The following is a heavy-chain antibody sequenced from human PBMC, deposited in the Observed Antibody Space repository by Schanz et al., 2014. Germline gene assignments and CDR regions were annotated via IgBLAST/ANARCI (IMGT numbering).Heavy chain of an antibody. J-gene: IGHJ4*02. CDR1: GFTVSKNY. CDR2: IYTDGST. D-gene: IGHD5-18*01. CDR3: ARGTDTAMEHRPFDY. Sequence: VHLVESGGGLVQPGGSLRLSCAASGFTVSKNYMSWVRQAPGKGLEWVSIIYTDGSTYYADSVRDRFTISRDNSKNMLYLQINNLRAEDTAVYYCARGTDTAMEHRPFDYWGQGTLVTVSS. V-gene: IGHV3-66*01.